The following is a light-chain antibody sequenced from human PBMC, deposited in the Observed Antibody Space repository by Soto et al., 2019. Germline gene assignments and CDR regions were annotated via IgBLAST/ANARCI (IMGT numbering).Light chain of an antibody. V-gene: IGLV2-14*01. CDR3: SSYTSSGSYV. CDR1: SSDVGGYDY. CDR2: DVS. Sequence: LTQPASVSGPPWQSIAISCSGTSSDVGGYDYVSWYQQHPGKAPKLMIYDVSNRPSGISTRFSASKSGNTASLTISGLQAEDEADYYCSSYTSSGSYVFGTGTKVTVL. J-gene: IGLJ1*01.